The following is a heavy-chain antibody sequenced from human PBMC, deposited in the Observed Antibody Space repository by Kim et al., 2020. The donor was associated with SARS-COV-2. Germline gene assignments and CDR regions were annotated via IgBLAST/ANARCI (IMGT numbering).Heavy chain of an antibody. CDR2: IKSKTDGGTT. CDR3: TKHKDGLLWFGGQPENWFDP. J-gene: IGHJ5*02. Sequence: GGSLRLSCAASGFTFSNAWMSWVRQAPGKGLEWVGRIKSKTDGGTTDYAAPVKGRFTISRDDSKNTLYLQMNSLKTEDTAVYYCTKHKDGLLWFGGQPENWFDPWGQGTLVTVSS. D-gene: IGHD3-10*01. CDR1: GFTFSNAW. V-gene: IGHV3-15*01.